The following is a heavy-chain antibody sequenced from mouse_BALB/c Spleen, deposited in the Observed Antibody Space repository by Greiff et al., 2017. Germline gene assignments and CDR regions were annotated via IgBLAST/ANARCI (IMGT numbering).Heavy chain of an antibody. V-gene: IGHV6-6*02. CDR3: TPYYFDY. CDR1: GFTFSNYW. J-gene: IGHJ2*01. Sequence: EVQGVESGGGLVQPGGSMKLSCVASGFTFSNYWMNWVRQSPEKGLEWVAEIRLKSNNYATHYAESVKGRFTISRDDSKSSVYLQMNNLRAEDTGIYYCTPYYFDYWGQGTTLTVSS. CDR2: IRLKSNNYAT.